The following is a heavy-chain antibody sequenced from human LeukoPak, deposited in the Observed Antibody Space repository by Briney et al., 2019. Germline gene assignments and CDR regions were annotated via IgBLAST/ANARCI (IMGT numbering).Heavy chain of an antibody. Sequence: SETLSLTCTVSGGSISSSSYYWGWIRQPPGKGLEWIGSIYYSGSTYYNPSLKSRVTISVDTSKNQFSLKLSSVTAADTAVYYCARGPGWEIYYYYMDVWGKGTTVTVSS. D-gene: IGHD1-26*01. CDR2: IYYSGST. CDR3: ARGPGWEIYYYYMDV. J-gene: IGHJ6*03. CDR1: GGSISSSSYY. V-gene: IGHV4-39*01.